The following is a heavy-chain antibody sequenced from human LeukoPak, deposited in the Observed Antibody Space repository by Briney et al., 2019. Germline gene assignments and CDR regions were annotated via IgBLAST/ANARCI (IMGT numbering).Heavy chain of an antibody. J-gene: IGHJ4*02. V-gene: IGHV1-69*04. CDR1: GGTFSSYA. CDR3: ARDNYGDHGEVS. Sequence: SVKVSCKASGGTFSSYAISWVRQAPGQGLEWMGRIIPIFGIANYAQKFQGRVTITADKSTSTAYMELSSLRSEDTAVYYCARDNYGDHGEVSWGQGTLVTVSS. CDR2: IIPIFGIA. D-gene: IGHD4-17*01.